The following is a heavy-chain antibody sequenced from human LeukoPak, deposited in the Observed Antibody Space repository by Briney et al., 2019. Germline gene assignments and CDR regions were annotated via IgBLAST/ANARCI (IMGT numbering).Heavy chain of an antibody. CDR3: ARDSSSWIYYYYYYMDV. D-gene: IGHD6-13*01. CDR1: GFTFNSYW. CDR2: IKQDGSEK. V-gene: IGHV3-7*01. J-gene: IGHJ6*03. Sequence: GGSLRLSCAASGFTFNSYWMSWVRQAPGKGLEWVANIKQDGSEKYYVDSVKGRFTISRDNAKNSLYLQMNSLRAEDTAVYYCARDSSSWIYYYYYYMDVWGKGTTVTVSS.